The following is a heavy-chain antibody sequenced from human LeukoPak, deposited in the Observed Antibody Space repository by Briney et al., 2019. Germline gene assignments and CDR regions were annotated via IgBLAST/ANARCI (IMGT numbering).Heavy chain of an antibody. V-gene: IGHV3-7*01. Sequence: QTGGSLRLSCAASGFTFSTYWMTWVRQAPGKGLEWVANIKPDGSEEYYVDSVKGRFTISRDNAKNSLYLQMNSLRAEDTAVYYCARKWAYDPNFDHWGQGTLVTVSS. CDR1: GFTFSTYW. CDR2: IKPDGSEE. D-gene: IGHD1-26*01. CDR3: ARKWAYDPNFDH. J-gene: IGHJ4*02.